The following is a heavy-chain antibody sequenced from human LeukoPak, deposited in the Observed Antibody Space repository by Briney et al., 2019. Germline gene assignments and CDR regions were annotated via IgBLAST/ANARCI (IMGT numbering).Heavy chain of an antibody. Sequence: GGSLRLSCAASGLTFSSYAMSWVRQAPGKGLEWVSSISGSGGSTYYADSVKGRFTISRDNSQNTLYLQMNSLRAEDTAVYYCAKDRSGGGDYYFGMDVWGPGTTVAVSS. CDR2: ISGSGGST. V-gene: IGHV3-23*01. D-gene: IGHD6-19*01. CDR3: AKDRSGGGDYYFGMDV. J-gene: IGHJ6*02. CDR1: GLTFSSYA.